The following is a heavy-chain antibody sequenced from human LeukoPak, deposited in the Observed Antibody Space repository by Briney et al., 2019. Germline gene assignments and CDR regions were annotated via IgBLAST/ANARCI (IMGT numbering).Heavy chain of an antibody. CDR1: GGSIGSSYY. V-gene: IGHV4-39*01. CDR3: ARGGTTVTATRFLTGGMDV. J-gene: IGHJ6*02. D-gene: IGHD4-11*01. Sequence: SETLSLTCSVSGGSIGSSYYWAWIRQPPGKGLEWIATILYGGSAFYDPSLRSRVTLSVDTSKNQFSLKLSSVTAADTAVYYCARGGTTVTATRFLTGGMDVWGQGTTVTVSS. CDR2: ILYGGSA.